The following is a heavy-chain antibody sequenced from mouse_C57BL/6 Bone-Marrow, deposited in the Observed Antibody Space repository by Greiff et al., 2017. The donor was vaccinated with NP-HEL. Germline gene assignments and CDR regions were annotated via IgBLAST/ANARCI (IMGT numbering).Heavy chain of an antibody. J-gene: IGHJ3*01. V-gene: IGHV14-3*01. Sequence: VQLQQSVAELVRPGASVKLSCTASGFNINNTYMHWVKQRPEQGLEWIGRIDPANGNTKYAPKFQGKATITADTSSNTAYLQLSSLTSEDTAIYYCARSRAWFAYWGQGTLVTVSA. CDR2: IDPANGNT. CDR3: ARSRAWFAY. CDR1: GFNINNTY.